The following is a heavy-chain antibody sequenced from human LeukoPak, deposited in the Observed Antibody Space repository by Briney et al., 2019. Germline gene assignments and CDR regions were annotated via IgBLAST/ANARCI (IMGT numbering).Heavy chain of an antibody. J-gene: IGHJ5*02. D-gene: IGHD3-10*01. CDR1: GFTFSSYW. CDR2: IKQDGSEK. Sequence: GGSLRLSCAASGFTFSSYWMSWVRQAPGRGLEWVANIKQDGSEKYYVDSVKGRFAISRDNAKNSLYLQMNSLRAEDTAVYYCAKGSYGSGSYYIANWFDPWGQGTLVTVSS. CDR3: AKGSYGSGSYYIANWFDP. V-gene: IGHV3-7*01.